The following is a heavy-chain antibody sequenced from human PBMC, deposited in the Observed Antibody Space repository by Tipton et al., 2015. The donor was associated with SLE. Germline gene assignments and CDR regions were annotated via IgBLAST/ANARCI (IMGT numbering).Heavy chain of an antibody. D-gene: IGHD4-23*01. V-gene: IGHV3-53*05. J-gene: IGHJ3*02. CDR2: IYSGGST. CDR3: ARESYGGNRDI. Sequence: SLRLSCAASGFTVSSNYMSWVRQAPGKGLEWVSVIYSGGSTYSADSVKGRFTISRDNSKNTLYLQMNSLRAEDTAVYYCARESYGGNRDIWGQGTMVTVSS. CDR1: GFTVSSNY.